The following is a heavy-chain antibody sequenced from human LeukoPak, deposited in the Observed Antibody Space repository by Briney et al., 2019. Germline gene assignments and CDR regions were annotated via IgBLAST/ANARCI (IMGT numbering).Heavy chain of an antibody. CDR1: GGSFSGYY. D-gene: IGHD4-23*01. Sequence: PSETPSLTCAVYGGSFSGYYWSWIRQPPGKGLEWIGEINHSGSTNYNPSLKSRVTISVDTSKNQFSLKLSSVTAADTAVYYCASQVVTLGPDAFDIWGQGTMVTVSS. J-gene: IGHJ3*02. V-gene: IGHV4-34*01. CDR2: INHSGST. CDR3: ASQVVTLGPDAFDI.